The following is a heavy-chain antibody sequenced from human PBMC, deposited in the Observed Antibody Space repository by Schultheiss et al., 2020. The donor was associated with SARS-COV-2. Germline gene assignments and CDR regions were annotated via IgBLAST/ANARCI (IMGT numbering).Heavy chain of an antibody. CDR1: DDSISSSGHY. D-gene: IGHD3-9*01. CDR2: IYYGGSP. J-gene: IGHJ3*02. V-gene: IGHV4-39*01. Sequence: GSLRLSCTVSDDSISSSGHYWGWIRQPPGEGLEWIGTIYYGGSPSYAPSLKSRVNIDASRTQVSLRLTSVRAAKTAVYYCVRHILTLHGSGNGFDIWGQGTMVTGSS. CDR3: VRHILTLHGSGNGFDI.